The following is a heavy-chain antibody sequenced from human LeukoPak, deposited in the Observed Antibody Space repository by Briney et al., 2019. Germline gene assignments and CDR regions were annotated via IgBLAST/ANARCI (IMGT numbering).Heavy chain of an antibody. CDR3: ARARLVRLGAFDI. CDR2: ISAYNGNT. J-gene: IGHJ3*02. V-gene: IGHV1-18*01. CDR1: GYTFTSYG. D-gene: IGHD6-19*01. Sequence: GASVKVSCKASGYTFTSYGISWVRQAPGQGLEWMGWISAYNGNTNYAQKLQGRVTITADESTSTAYMELSSLRSEDTAVYYCARARLVRLGAFDIWGQGTMVTVSS.